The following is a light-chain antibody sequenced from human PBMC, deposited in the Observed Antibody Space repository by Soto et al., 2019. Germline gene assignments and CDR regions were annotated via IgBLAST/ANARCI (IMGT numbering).Light chain of an antibody. CDR3: KLHDNWHPWT. CDR1: QSVSSN. Sequence: EIVMTQSPATLSVSPGERATLSCRASQSVSSNLAWYQQKPGQAPRLLIYGASTRATGIPARFSGSGSGTDHTLPISTLLSEDFLIYYCKLHDNWHPWTFGQGTKVEIQ. J-gene: IGKJ1*01. V-gene: IGKV3-15*01. CDR2: GAS.